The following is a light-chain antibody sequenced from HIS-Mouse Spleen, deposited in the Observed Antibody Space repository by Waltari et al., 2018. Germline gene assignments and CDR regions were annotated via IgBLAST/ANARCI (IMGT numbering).Light chain of an antibody. CDR2: SNN. V-gene: IGLV1-44*01. CDR3: AAWDDSLNGVV. J-gene: IGLJ2*01. CDR1: RPNIGSNT. Sequence: QSVLTQPPSASGTPGQRVTISCSGSRPNIGSNTVNWYQQPPGTAPKLPIYSNNQRPSGVPDRFSGSKSGTSASLAISGLQSEDEADYYCAAWDDSLNGVVFGGGTKLTVL.